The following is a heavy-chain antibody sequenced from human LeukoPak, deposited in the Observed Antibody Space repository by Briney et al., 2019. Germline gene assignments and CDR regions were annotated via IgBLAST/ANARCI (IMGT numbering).Heavy chain of an antibody. CDR3: AGLNGYYYGSGTQHYYYGMDV. CDR2: IYYSGST. J-gene: IGHJ6*02. D-gene: IGHD3-10*01. Sequence: SETLSLTCTVSGGSISSYYWSWIRQPPGKGLEWIGYIYYSGSTNYNPSLKSRVTISVDTSKNQFSLKLSSVTAADTAVYYCAGLNGYYYGSGTQHYYYGMDVWGQGTAVTVSS. V-gene: IGHV4-59*08. CDR1: GGSISSYY.